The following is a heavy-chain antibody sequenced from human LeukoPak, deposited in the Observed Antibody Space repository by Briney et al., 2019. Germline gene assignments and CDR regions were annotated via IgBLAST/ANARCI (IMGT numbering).Heavy chain of an antibody. V-gene: IGHV4-34*01. D-gene: IGHD1-26*01. J-gene: IGHJ4*02. Sequence: SETLSLTCAVYGGSFSGYYWSWIRQPPGKGLEWIGEINHSGSTNYNPSLKSRVTISVDTSKNQFSLKLSSVTAADTAVYYCARRATRRPFDYWGQGTLVTVSS. CDR2: INHSGST. CDR1: GGSFSGYY. CDR3: ARRATRRPFDY.